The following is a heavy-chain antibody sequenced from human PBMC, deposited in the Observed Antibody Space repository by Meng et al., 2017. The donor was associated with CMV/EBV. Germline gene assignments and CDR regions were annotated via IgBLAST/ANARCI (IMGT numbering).Heavy chain of an antibody. CDR3: ARRYLRDIVVVTHYYYGMDV. V-gene: IGHV3-21*01. CDR1: GFTFSSYS. D-gene: IGHD2-2*01. CDR2: ISSSSSYI. J-gene: IGHJ6*02. Sequence: GESLKISCAASGFTFSSYSMNCVRQAPGKGLEWVSSISSSSSYIYYADSVKGRFTISRDNAKNSLYLQMNSLRAEDTAVYYCARRYLRDIVVVTHYYYGMDVWGQGTTVTVSS.